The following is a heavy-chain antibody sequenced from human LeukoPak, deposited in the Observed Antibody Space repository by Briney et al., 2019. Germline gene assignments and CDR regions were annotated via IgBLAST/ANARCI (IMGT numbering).Heavy chain of an antibody. J-gene: IGHJ4*02. V-gene: IGHV3-30*02. CDR1: GFTFSSYG. CDR2: IHYDGSNK. Sequence: GGSLRLSCAASGFTFSSYGMHWVRQAPGKGLEWVAFIHYDGSNKYYADSVKGRFTISRDNAKNSLYLQMNSLRAEDTAVYYCARDSIIGYWGQGTLVTVSS. CDR3: ARDSIIGY.